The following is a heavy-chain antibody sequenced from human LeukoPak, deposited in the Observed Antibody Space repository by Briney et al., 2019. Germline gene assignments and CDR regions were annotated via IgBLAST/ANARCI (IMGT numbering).Heavy chain of an antibody. D-gene: IGHD5-18*01. CDR2: IYHNGNT. V-gene: IGHV4-38-2*01. J-gene: IGHJ4*02. CDR1: GYSISSGYY. CDR3: ARVRYNYGDSDY. Sequence: SLTCAXSGYSISSGYYWGWIRQPPGXGLEWIGTIYHNGNTYYNPSLKSRVTISVDTSKNQFSLKLSSVTAADTAVYYCARVRYNYGDSDYWGQGTLVTVSS.